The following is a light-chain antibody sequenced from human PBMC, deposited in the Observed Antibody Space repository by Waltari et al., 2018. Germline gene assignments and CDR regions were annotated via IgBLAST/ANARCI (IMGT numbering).Light chain of an antibody. CDR2: GAS. CDR3: HQYYNGPQT. Sequence: ETVMTQSPATLSVSPGERATLSCRASQSVSSNLAWYQQKPGQPPRLRIYGASTRATGIPGRFSGSGSGTEFTLTISSLQSEDFAVYYCHQYYNGPQTFGQGTKVEIK. J-gene: IGKJ1*01. V-gene: IGKV3-15*01. CDR1: QSVSSN.